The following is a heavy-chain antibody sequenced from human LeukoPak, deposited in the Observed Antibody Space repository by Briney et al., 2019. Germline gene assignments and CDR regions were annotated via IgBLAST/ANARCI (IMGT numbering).Heavy chain of an antibody. CDR1: GFTFVSYW. D-gene: IGHD5-18*01. J-gene: IGHJ4*02. V-gene: IGHV3-74*01. CDR2: INGYGSST. CDR3: ARDAPGNTALDY. Sequence: GGSLRLSCAASGFTFVSYWMHWVRQAPGKGLVWVSRINGYGSSTDFADSVKGRFTISRDNAKNTLCLQMNSLRAEDTAVYYCARDAPGNTALDYWGQGTLVTVSS.